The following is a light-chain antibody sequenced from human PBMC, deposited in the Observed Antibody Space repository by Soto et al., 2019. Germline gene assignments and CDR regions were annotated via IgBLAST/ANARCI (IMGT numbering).Light chain of an antibody. J-gene: IGLJ1*01. CDR2: DVS. V-gene: IGLV2-14*01. Sequence: QSALTQPASVSGSPGQSITISCTGTISDVGGYNYVSCYPQHHGKAPKLMIYDVSNRTSGVSNRVSGSKSSNTASLTISGLQDEDEDDYYCSSYTSSSTLVFGTGTKLTVL. CDR3: SSYTSSSTLV. CDR1: ISDVGGYNY.